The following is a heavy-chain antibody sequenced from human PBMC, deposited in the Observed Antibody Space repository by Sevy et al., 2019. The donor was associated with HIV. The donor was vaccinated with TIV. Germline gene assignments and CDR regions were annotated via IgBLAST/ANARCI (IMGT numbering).Heavy chain of an antibody. J-gene: IGHJ4*02. Sequence: GESLKISCKGSGYGFTSYWVDWVRQMPGKGLEWMGSVYPGDSDTRYSPSFQGQVTISADKSINTAYLQWSSLKASDTAMYYCGRPAGYYDSSGYSLIDNWGQGTLVTVSS. V-gene: IGHV5-51*01. CDR3: GRPAGYYDSSGYSLIDN. CDR2: VYPGDSDT. D-gene: IGHD3-22*01. CDR1: GYGFTSYW.